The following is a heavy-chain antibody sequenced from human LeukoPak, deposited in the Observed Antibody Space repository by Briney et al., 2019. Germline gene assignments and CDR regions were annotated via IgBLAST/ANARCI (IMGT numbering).Heavy chain of an antibody. CDR1: GFSFSSYA. CDR2: ISGSGGST. J-gene: IGHJ4*02. CDR3: AKAWYYYDSGSYNN. D-gene: IGHD3-22*01. V-gene: IGHV3-23*01. Sequence: GGSLRLSCAASGFSFSSYAMSWVRQAPGKGLEWVSAISGSGGSTYYPDSVKGRFTISRDNSKSTVYLRMNSLRAEDTAVYYCAKAWYYYDSGSYNNWGQGTLVTVSS.